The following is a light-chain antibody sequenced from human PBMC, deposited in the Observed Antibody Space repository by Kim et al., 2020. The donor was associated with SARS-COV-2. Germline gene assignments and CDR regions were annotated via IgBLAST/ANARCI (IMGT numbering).Light chain of an antibody. CDR2: GAS. J-gene: IGKJ1*01. CDR3: QQYSSSPAT. V-gene: IGKV3-20*01. CDR1: QAVSSNS. Sequence: SPGERATLSCSASQAVSSNSLAWYQQKPGQAPRLLIYGASSRSTGIPDRFSGSGSGTDFTLTITRLEPEDFAVYYCQQYSSSPATFGQGTKVDIK.